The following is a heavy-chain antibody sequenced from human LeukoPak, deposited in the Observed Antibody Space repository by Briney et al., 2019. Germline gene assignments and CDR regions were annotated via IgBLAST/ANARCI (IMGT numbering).Heavy chain of an antibody. Sequence: ASVKVSCKASGYTFTSYGISWVRQAPGQGLEWMGWISAYNGNTNYAQKPQGRVTMTTDTSTRTAYMELRSLRSDDTAVYYCARSLGYYDSSGYYLNYYYYYYMDVWGKGTTVTVSS. CDR1: GYTFTSYG. CDR3: ARSLGYYDSSGYYLNYYYYYYMDV. D-gene: IGHD3-22*01. J-gene: IGHJ6*03. CDR2: ISAYNGNT. V-gene: IGHV1-18*01.